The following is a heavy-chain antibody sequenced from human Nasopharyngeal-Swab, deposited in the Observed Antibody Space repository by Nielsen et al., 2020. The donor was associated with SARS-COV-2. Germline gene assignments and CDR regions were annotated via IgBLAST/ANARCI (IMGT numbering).Heavy chain of an antibody. J-gene: IGHJ6*02. V-gene: IGHV3-33*08. CDR1: GFTFSSYS. CDR3: ARMGTYYYDLLYGMDV. CDR2: IWYDGSNK. Sequence: GGSLRLSCAASGFTFSSYSMHWVRQAPGKGLEWVAVIWYDGSNKYYADSVKGRFTISRDNSKNTLYLQMNSLRAEDTAVYYCARMGTYYYDLLYGMDVWGQGTMVTVSS. D-gene: IGHD3-22*01.